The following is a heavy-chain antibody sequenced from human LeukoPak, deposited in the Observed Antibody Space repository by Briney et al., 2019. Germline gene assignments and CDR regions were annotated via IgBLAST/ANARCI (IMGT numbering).Heavy chain of an antibody. Sequence: GGSLRLSCAVSGFTFSSYAMSWVRQAQGKGMEWGSGISDSGETTYYADSVKGRFTISRDNSKNTLYVQMTSLRVEDTAVYYCAKDRRGGSYYAGNLDIWGQGTMVTVSS. CDR2: ISDSGETT. V-gene: IGHV3-23*01. CDR3: AKDRRGGSYYAGNLDI. D-gene: IGHD1-26*01. J-gene: IGHJ3*02. CDR1: GFTFSSYA.